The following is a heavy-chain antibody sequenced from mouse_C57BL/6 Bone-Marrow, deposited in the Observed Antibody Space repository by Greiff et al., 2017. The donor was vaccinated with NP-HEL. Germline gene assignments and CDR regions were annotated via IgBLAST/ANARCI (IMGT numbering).Heavy chain of an antibody. CDR1: GYTFTSYW. J-gene: IGHJ3*01. Sequence: QVQLKQPGAELVKPGASVKVSCKASGYTFTSYWMHWVKQRPGQGLEWIGRIHPSDSDTNYNQKFKGKATLTVDKSSSTAYMQLSSLTSEDSAVYYCAIGAAQATSWFAYWGQGTLVTVSA. CDR3: AIGAAQATSWFAY. D-gene: IGHD3-2*02. CDR2: IHPSDSDT. V-gene: IGHV1-74*01.